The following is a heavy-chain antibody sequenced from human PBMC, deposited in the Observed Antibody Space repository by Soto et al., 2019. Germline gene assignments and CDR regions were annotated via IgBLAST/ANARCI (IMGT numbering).Heavy chain of an antibody. CDR3: ARDIFGGRWFSRIAAAGPIFDY. Sequence: QVQLVQSGAEVKKPGASVKVSCKASGYTFTSYGISWVRHAPGQGLEWMGWISAYNGNTNYAQKLQGRVTMTTDTSTSTAYMELRSLRSDDTAVYYCARDIFGGRWFSRIAAAGPIFDYWGQGTLVTVSS. D-gene: IGHD6-13*01. V-gene: IGHV1-18*01. J-gene: IGHJ4*02. CDR2: ISAYNGNT. CDR1: GYTFTSYG.